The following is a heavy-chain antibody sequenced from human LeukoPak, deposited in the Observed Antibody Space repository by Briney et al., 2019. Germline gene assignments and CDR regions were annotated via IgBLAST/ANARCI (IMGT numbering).Heavy chain of an antibody. CDR1: GGSISSSNW. J-gene: IGHJ6*03. D-gene: IGHD5-18*01. CDR2: IYHSGST. V-gene: IGHV4-4*02. CDR3: ARQSGYSYGYQGYYYMDV. Sequence: SGTLSLTCAVSGGSISSSNWWSWVRQPPGKGLEWIGEIYHSGSTNYNPSLKSRVTISVDKSKNQFSLKLSSVTAADTAVYYCARQSGYSYGYQGYYYMDVWGKGTTVTISS.